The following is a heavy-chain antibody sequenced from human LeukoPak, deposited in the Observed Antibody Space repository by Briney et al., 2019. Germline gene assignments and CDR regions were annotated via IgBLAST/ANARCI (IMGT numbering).Heavy chain of an antibody. CDR3: AKAEGYDILTGLDY. J-gene: IGHJ4*02. CDR2: ISTGGSTI. Sequence: GGSLRLSCAASGFTFSTYSMNWVRQAPGKGLEWVSYISTGGSTIYYADSVKGRFTISRDNSKNTLYLQMNSLRTEDTAVYYCAKAEGYDILTGLDYWGQGTLVTVSS. D-gene: IGHD3-9*01. CDR1: GFTFSTYS. V-gene: IGHV3-48*01.